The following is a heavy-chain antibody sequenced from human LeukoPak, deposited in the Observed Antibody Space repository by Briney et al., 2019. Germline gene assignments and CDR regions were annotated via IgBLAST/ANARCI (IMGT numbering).Heavy chain of an antibody. CDR1: GFTFSNAW. J-gene: IGHJ4*02. CDR3: TTAYYDSSGYYNDY. Sequence: GGSLRLSCAASGFTFSNAWMSWVRQAPGKGLEWVGRIKSKTDGGTTDYAAPVKGRFTISRDDSKNTLYLQMNSLNTEDTAVYYCTTAYYDSSGYYNDYWGQGTLVTVSS. CDR2: IKSKTDGGTT. D-gene: IGHD3-22*01. V-gene: IGHV3-15*01.